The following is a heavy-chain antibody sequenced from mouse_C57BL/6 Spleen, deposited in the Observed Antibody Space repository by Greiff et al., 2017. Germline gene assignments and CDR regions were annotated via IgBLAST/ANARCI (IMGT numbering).Heavy chain of an antibody. D-gene: IGHD2-10*02. Sequence: EVKLVESGPGMVKPSQSLSLTCTVTGYSITSGYDCHWIRHFPGNKLELIGYISYSGSTNYKPSLKNQTSFTHDTSKNHFFLKLTSVTTEDTAADYCARDASKAGDGGVWGTGTTVTVSS. CDR1: GYSITSGYD. J-gene: IGHJ1*03. CDR3: ARDASKAGDGGV. V-gene: IGHV3-1*01. CDR2: ISYSGST.